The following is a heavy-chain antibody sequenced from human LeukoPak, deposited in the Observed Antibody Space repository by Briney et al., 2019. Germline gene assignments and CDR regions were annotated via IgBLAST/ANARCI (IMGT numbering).Heavy chain of an antibody. CDR1: GYSLSSGYY. CDR2: IYHSGST. D-gene: IGHD3-16*01. CDR3: ARLRAYTPYYFDY. V-gene: IGHV4-38-2*01. J-gene: IGHJ4*02. Sequence: SETPSLTCAVSGYSLSSGYYWGWIRQPPGKGLEWIGSIYHSGSTYYNPSLKSRVTISVDTSKNQFSLKLSSVTAADTAVYYCARLRAYTPYYFDYWGQGTLVTVSS.